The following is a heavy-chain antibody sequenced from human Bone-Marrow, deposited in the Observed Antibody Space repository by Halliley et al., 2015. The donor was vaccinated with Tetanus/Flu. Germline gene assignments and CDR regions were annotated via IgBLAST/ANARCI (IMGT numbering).Heavy chain of an antibody. J-gene: IGHJ3*02. Sequence: ICESSYNPFYADSVKGRFTISRDNSKNTVYLQMNSLRAEDTAIYFCARRFGEFLPTRDAFDIWGQGTMVTVSS. CDR3: ARRFGEFLPTRDAFDI. D-gene: IGHD3-10*01. V-gene: IGHV3-23*01. CDR2: ICESSYNP.